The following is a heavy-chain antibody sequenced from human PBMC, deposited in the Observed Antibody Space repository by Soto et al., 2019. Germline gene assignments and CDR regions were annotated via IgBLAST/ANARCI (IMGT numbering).Heavy chain of an antibody. CDR2: INHSGST. D-gene: IGHD3-10*01. V-gene: IGHV4-34*01. CDR1: GGSFSGYY. Sequence: QVQLQQWGAGLLKPSETLSLTCAVYGGSFSGYYWSWIRQPPGKGLEWIGEINHSGSTNYNPSLKSRVTLSVDTAKTQFSLKLSSVTAADTAVYYCAADYYGSGSRLFSYWGQGTLVTVSS. J-gene: IGHJ4*02. CDR3: AADYYGSGSRLFSY.